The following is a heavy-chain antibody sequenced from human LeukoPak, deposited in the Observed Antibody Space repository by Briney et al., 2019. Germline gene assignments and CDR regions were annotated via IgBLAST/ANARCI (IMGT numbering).Heavy chain of an antibody. V-gene: IGHV1-2*04. CDR3: ARGGPRYYGSGSYYAAP. D-gene: IGHD3-10*01. J-gene: IGHJ5*02. Sequence: ASVKVSCKASGYTFTGYYMHWVRQAPGQGLEWMGWINPNSGGTNYAQKFQGWVTMTRDTSISTAYMELSRLRSDDTAVYYCARGGPRYYGSGSYYAAPWGQGTLVTVSS. CDR1: GYTFTGYY. CDR2: INPNSGGT.